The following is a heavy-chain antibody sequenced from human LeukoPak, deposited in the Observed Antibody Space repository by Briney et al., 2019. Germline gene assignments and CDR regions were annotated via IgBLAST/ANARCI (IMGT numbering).Heavy chain of an antibody. V-gene: IGHV4-34*01. CDR3: ARNGVRGYYYGYGMDV. CDR1: GGSFSGYY. J-gene: IGHJ6*02. Sequence: KTSETLSLTCAVYGGSFSGYYWGWIRQPPGKGLEWIGEINHSGSTNYNPSLKSRVTISVDTSKNQFSLKLSSVTAADTAVYYCARNGVRGYYYGYGMDVWGQGTTVTVSS. CDR2: INHSGST. D-gene: IGHD2-8*01.